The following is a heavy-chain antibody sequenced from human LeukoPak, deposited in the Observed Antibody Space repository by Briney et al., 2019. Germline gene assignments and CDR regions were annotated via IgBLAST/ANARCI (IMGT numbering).Heavy chain of an antibody. CDR3: ARGSIAAAGPLGPYYFDY. D-gene: IGHD6-13*01. J-gene: IGHJ4*02. CDR2: INPNSGGT. Sequence: ASVNVSCKTSGYSFTDYIIAWVRQAPGQGLEWMGWINPNSGGTNYAQKFQGWVTMTRDTSISTAYMELSRLRSDDTAVYYCARGSIAAAGPLGPYYFDYWGQGTLVTVSS. CDR1: GYSFTDYI. V-gene: IGHV1-2*04.